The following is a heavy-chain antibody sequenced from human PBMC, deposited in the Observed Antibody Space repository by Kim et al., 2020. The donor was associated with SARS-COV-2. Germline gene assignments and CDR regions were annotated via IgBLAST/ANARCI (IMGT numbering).Heavy chain of an antibody. V-gene: IGHV3-15*01. Sequence: GGSLRLSCAASGFTLSNAWMSWVRQAPGKGLEWVGRIKSKTDGGTTDYAAPVKGRFTISRDDSKNTLYLQMNSLKTEDTAVYYCTTQGDSSGYYLGDYWGQGTLVTVSS. D-gene: IGHD3-22*01. CDR2: IKSKTDGGTT. CDR1: GFTLSNAW. J-gene: IGHJ4*02. CDR3: TTQGDSSGYYLGDY.